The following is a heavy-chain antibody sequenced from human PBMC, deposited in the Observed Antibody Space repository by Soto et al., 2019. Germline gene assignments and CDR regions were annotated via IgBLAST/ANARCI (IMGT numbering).Heavy chain of an antibody. CDR2: VYNGGAT. V-gene: IGHV3-53*04. D-gene: IGHD3-10*01. J-gene: IGHJ4*02. Sequence: GGSLRLSCAASGFSVSSNYMTWVRQAPGKGLEWVSLVYNGGATHYAASVKGRFTISTHSSQSTLFLQMNSLRTEDTATYYCVRGRYGSEIHWGQGTKVTVPQ. CDR3: VRGRYGSEIH. CDR1: GFSVSSNY.